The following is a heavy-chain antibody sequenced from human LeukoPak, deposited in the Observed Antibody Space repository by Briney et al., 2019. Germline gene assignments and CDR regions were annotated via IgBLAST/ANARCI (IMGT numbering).Heavy chain of an antibody. J-gene: IGHJ4*02. V-gene: IGHV4-39*01. CDR1: GGSISSSSYY. CDR3: ASRALGYCSGGSCFLY. Sequence: SETLSLTCTVSGGSISSSSYYWGWIRQPPGKGLEWIGSIYYSGSTYYNPSLKSRVTISVDTSKNQFSLKLSSVTAADTAVYYCASRALGYCSGGSCFLYRGQGTLVTVSS. CDR2: IYYSGST. D-gene: IGHD2-15*01.